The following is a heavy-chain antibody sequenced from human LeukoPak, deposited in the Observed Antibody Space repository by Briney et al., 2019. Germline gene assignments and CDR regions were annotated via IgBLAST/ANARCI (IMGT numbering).Heavy chain of an antibody. V-gene: IGHV3-23*01. CDR1: EFTFSDYA. D-gene: IGHD2/OR15-2a*01. CDR3: ARGSGYYDY. J-gene: IGHJ4*02. CDR2: ISGSGDIT. Sequence: GGSLRLSCAASEFTFSDYAMTWVRQVPGKGLEWVSVISGSGDITYYADSVKGRFTISRDNSKNTLYLQMNNLRADDTAVYYCARGSGYYDYWGQGTLVTVSS.